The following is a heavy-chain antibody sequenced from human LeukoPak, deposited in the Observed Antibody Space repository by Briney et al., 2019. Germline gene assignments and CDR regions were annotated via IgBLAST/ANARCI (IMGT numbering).Heavy chain of an antibody. V-gene: IGHV4-38-2*01. CDR2: IYHSGST. CDR3: ARLRDYYYMDV. CDR1: GYSISSGYY. Sequence: SETLSLTCAVSGYSISSGYYWGWIRQPPGKGLEWIGSIYHSGSTYYNPSLKSRVTISVDTSKNQFSLKLSSVTAADTAVYYCARLRDYYYMDVWGKRTTVTVSS. J-gene: IGHJ6*03.